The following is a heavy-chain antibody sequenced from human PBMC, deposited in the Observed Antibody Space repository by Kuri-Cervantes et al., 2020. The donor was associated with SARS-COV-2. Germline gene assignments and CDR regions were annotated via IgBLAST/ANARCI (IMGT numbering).Heavy chain of an antibody. CDR2: IASKTAGGTI. V-gene: IGHV3-15*04. CDR1: GFTFSNAW. D-gene: IGHD6-13*01. CDR3: TTGFAAAGKNRDY. Sequence: GESLKISCAASGFTFSNAWMNWVRQAPGKGLEWVGRIASKTAGGTIDYAAPVKSRFTISRDASRNTLYLQMNSLKTEDTAMYYCTTGFAAAGKNRDYWGQGTLVTVSS. J-gene: IGHJ4*02.